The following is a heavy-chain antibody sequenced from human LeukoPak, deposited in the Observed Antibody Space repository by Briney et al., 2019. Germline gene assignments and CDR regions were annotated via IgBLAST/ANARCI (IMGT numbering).Heavy chain of an antibody. D-gene: IGHD3-10*02. J-gene: IGHJ6*03. Sequence: SGGSLRRSCAASGFTFSNAWMSWVRQAPGKGLEWVGRIKSKTDGGTTDYAARVKGRFTISRDDSKNTLYLQMNSLKTEDTAVYYCTTRHYVPYYMDVWGKGTTVTVSS. CDR2: IKSKTDGGTT. CDR1: GFTFSNAW. V-gene: IGHV3-15*01. CDR3: TTRHYVPYYMDV.